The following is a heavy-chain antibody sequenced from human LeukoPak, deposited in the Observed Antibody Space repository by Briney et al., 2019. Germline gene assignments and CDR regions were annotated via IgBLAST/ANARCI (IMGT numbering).Heavy chain of an antibody. J-gene: IGHJ5*02. CDR2: IYYSGST. CDR1: GGSISSSSYY. Sequence: PSETLSLTCTVSGGSISSSSYYWGWIRQPPGKGLEWIGSIYYSGSTYYNPSLKSRVTISVDTSKNQFSLKLSSVTAADTAVYYCATKTTVMFESWFDPWGQGTLVTVSS. CDR3: ATKTTVMFESWFDP. V-gene: IGHV4-39*01. D-gene: IGHD4-11*01.